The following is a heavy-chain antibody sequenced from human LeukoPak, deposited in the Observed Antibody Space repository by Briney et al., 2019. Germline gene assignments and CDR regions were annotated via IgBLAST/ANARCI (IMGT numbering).Heavy chain of an antibody. Sequence: SETLSLTCAVYGGSFSGYYWTWIRQPPGKGLEWIGEINHSGSTTYKPSLKSRVTVSVDTSKDHFSLRLTSVTAADTAVYYCARGPCSTSCHRSWYFDYWGQGTLVTVSS. CDR3: ARGPCSTSCHRSWYFDY. V-gene: IGHV4-34*01. CDR1: GGSFSGYY. CDR2: INHSGST. J-gene: IGHJ4*02. D-gene: IGHD2-2*01.